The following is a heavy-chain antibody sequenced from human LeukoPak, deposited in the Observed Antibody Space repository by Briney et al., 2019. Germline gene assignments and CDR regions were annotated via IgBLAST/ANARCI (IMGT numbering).Heavy chain of an antibody. Sequence: GGSLRLSCAASGFTFSSYSMNWVRQAPGKGLEWVSSISSSSSYIYYADSVKGRFTISRDNAKNSLYLQTNSLRAEDTAVHYCARDNDFWSGYFPPFGYWGQGTLVTVSS. V-gene: IGHV3-21*01. D-gene: IGHD3-3*01. CDR3: ARDNDFWSGYFPPFGY. CDR2: ISSSSSYI. J-gene: IGHJ4*02. CDR1: GFTFSSYS.